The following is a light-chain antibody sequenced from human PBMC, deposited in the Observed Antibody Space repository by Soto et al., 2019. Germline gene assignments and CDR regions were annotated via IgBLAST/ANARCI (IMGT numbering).Light chain of an antibody. CDR2: EDI. CDR1: SSDVGSYNL. CDR3: CSYAGSNTFVV. Sequence: QSALTQPASVSGSPGQSITISCTGTSSDVGSYNLVSWYQQHPGKAPTLMIYEDIKRPSGVSDRFSGSKSGNTASLTISGLQAADEADYYCCSYAGSNTFVVFGGGTKLTVL. V-gene: IGLV2-23*02. J-gene: IGLJ2*01.